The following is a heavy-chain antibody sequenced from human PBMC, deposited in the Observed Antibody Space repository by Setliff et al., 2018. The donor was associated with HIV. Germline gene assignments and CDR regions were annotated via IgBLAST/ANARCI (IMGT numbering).Heavy chain of an antibody. CDR2: INPTGGST. V-gene: IGHV1-46*01. J-gene: IGHJ3*02. Sequence: ASVKVSCKPSGYSFTNHYMHWVRQAPGQGLEWMGVINPTGGSTRNTQKFQGRVAMTRETSTSTVYMELSSLRSEDTAVYYCASAGAWQRNALDIWGQGTMVTVSS. CDR1: GYSFTNHY. D-gene: IGHD5-12*01. CDR3: ASAGAWQRNALDI.